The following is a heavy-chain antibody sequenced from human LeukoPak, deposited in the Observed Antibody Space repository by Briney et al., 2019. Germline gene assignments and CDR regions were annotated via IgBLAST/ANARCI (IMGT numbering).Heavy chain of an antibody. CDR3: ARITVDSSGWYHFDY. CDR2: ISSSSSTI. Sequence: GGALRLSCAASGFTFSDYYMNWVRQAPGKGLEWVSYISSSSSTIYYADSVKGRFTISRDNAKNSLSLQMNSLRAEDRAVYYCARITVDSSGWYHFDYWGQGTLVTVSS. J-gene: IGHJ4*02. V-gene: IGHV3-48*04. D-gene: IGHD6-19*01. CDR1: GFTFSDYY.